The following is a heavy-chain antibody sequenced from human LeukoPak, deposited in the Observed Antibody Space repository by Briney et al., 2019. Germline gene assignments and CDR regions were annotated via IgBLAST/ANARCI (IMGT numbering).Heavy chain of an antibody. V-gene: IGHV1-46*01. Sequence: GASVTVSCKASGYTFTSYYMHWVRQAPGQGLEWMGIINPSGGSTSYAQKFQGRVTMTRDTSTSTVYMELSSLRSEDTAVYYCARMHSSSWYAGAYYYGMDVWGQGTTVTVSS. D-gene: IGHD6-13*01. CDR1: GYTFTSYY. CDR3: ARMHSSSWYAGAYYYGMDV. J-gene: IGHJ6*02. CDR2: INPSGGST.